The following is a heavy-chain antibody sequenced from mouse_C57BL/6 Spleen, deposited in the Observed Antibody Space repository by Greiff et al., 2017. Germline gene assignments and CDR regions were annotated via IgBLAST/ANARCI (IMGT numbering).Heavy chain of an antibody. V-gene: IGHV6-3*01. CDR3: TPSHSNGEAY. CDR2: IRLTSDNYET. CDR1: GFTFSNYW. D-gene: IGHD4-1*01. Sequence: DVKLVESGGGLVQPGGSMKLSCVASGFTFSNYWMNWVRQSPEKGLEWVAQIRLTSDNYETHYAVSVKGRFTISRDDSKSSVYLRMNNLRAEDTGIYYCTPSHSNGEAYWGQGTLVTVSA. J-gene: IGHJ3*01.